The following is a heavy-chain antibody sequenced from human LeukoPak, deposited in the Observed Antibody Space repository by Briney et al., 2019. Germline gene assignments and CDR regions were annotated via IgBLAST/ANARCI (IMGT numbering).Heavy chain of an antibody. CDR3: ARDEWGDAFDI. CDR2: ISSSSSYI. CDR1: GFTFSSYC. D-gene: IGHD1-26*01. Sequence: GGSLRLSCAASGFTFSSYCMNWVRQASGKGLEWVSSISSSSSYIHSADSVRGRFTISRDNAKNSLFLQMNSLRAEDTAVYYCARDEWGDAFDIWGQGTMVTVFS. J-gene: IGHJ3*02. V-gene: IGHV3-21*01.